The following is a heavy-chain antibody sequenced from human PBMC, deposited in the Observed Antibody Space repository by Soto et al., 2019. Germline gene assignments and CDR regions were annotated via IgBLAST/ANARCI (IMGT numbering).Heavy chain of an antibody. V-gene: IGHV3-30*18. D-gene: IGHD1-1*01. CDR1: GFTFSGYG. Sequence: TGGSLILSCAASGFTFSGYGMHGVRQAPGKGLEWVAVISYDGSNKYYADSVKGRFTISRDNSKNTLYLQMNSLRAEDTAVYYCAKDGFGTTDYWGQGTLVTVSS. CDR3: AKDGFGTTDY. CDR2: ISYDGSNK. J-gene: IGHJ4*02.